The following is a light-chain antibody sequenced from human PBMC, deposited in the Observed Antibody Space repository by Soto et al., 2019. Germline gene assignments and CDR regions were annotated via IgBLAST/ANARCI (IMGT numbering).Light chain of an antibody. V-gene: IGLV2-14*01. CDR3: SSYTSSSTRV. J-gene: IGLJ3*02. Sequence: QSALTQPASVSGSPGQSITISCTGTSSDVGGYHYVSWYQQHPGKAPKLMIYEVSNRPSGVSNRFSGSKSGNTASLTIAGLQAEDEDDYYCSSYTSSSTRVFGGGTKLTVL. CDR1: SSDVGGYHY. CDR2: EVS.